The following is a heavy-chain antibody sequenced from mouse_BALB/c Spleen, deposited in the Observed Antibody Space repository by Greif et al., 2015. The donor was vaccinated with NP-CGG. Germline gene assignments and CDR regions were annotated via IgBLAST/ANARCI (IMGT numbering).Heavy chain of an antibody. CDR1: GYTFTSYY. CDR2: INPSNGGT. Sequence: VQLQESGAELVKPGASVKLSCKASGYTFTSYYMYWVKQRPGQGLEWIGEINPSNGGTNFNEKFKSKATLTVDKSSSTAYMQLSSLTSEDSAVYYCTRDYDYDAWFAYWGQGTLVTVSA. J-gene: IGHJ3*01. V-gene: IGHV1S81*02. D-gene: IGHD2-4*01. CDR3: TRDYDYDAWFAY.